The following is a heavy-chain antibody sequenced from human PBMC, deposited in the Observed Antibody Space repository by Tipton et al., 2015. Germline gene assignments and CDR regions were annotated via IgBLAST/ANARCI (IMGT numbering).Heavy chain of an antibody. CDR3: ARDXSSVWVGXXVFDY. Sequence: SLRLSCAASGFTFSDYGMSWIRQAPGKGLDWVSYISHSGSTIYYADSVKGRFTISRDNAKNSLFLQMNSLRAEDTAVYYCARDXSSVWVGXXVFDYWGQGTLVTVSS. D-gene: IGHD3-10*01. J-gene: IGHJ4*02. CDR1: GFTFSDYG. CDR2: ISHSGSTI. V-gene: IGHV3-11*01.